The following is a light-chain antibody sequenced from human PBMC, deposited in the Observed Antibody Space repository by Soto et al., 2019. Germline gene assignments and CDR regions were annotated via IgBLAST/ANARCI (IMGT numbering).Light chain of an antibody. Sequence: EIVMTQSPATLSVSPGERATLSCRASQSVSSNLAWYQQKPGHAPRLLIFGASTRATGIPARFSGSGSGTEFTLTISSLQSEDFAVYYCQKYNNWPPLSFGGGTKAEIK. J-gene: IGKJ4*01. V-gene: IGKV3-15*01. CDR3: QKYNNWPPLS. CDR2: GAS. CDR1: QSVSSN.